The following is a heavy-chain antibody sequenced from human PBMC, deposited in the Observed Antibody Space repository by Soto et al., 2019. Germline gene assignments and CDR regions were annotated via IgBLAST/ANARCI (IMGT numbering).Heavy chain of an antibody. D-gene: IGHD3-10*01. CDR2: ISHNGGDK. CDR1: GLTFSRYP. Sequence: QVQLVESGGGVVQPGRSLRLSCTVSGLTFSRYPMHWVRQAPGKGLEWLALISHNGGDKYYADSVKGRFTISRDNSKNTLYLQMCSLRVDDSAVYFCAKFMAADFYYALDDWGQGTSVTVTS. J-gene: IGHJ6*02. CDR3: AKFMAADFYYALDD. V-gene: IGHV3-30-3*01.